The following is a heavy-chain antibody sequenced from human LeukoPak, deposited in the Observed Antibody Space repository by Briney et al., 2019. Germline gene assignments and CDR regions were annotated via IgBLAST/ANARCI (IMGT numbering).Heavy chain of an antibody. CDR1: GGTFSSYA. D-gene: IGHD1-1*01. V-gene: IGHV1-69*13. CDR2: IIPIFGTA. Sequence: PVKVSCKASGGTFSSYAISWVRQAPGQGFEWMGGIIPIFGTANYAQKFQGRVTITADESTSTAYMELSSLRSDDAAVYYCARDHWNHGEWFDPWGQGTLVTVSS. CDR3: ARDHWNHGEWFDP. J-gene: IGHJ5*02.